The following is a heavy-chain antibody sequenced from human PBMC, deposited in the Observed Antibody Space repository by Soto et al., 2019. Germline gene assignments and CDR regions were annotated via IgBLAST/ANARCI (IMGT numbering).Heavy chain of an antibody. CDR2: SRNKANSYTT. CDR1: GFTFSDHY. J-gene: IGHJ4*02. D-gene: IGHD6-19*01. V-gene: IGHV3-72*01. Sequence: EVQLVESGGGLVQPGGSLRLSCAASGFTFSDHYMDWVRQAPGKGLEWVGRSRNKANSYTTEYAASVKGRFVISRDDSKNSLFLQMNSLKTEDTAVYYCTRYGYSSGWYLDYRGQGTLVTVSS. CDR3: TRYGYSSGWYLDY.